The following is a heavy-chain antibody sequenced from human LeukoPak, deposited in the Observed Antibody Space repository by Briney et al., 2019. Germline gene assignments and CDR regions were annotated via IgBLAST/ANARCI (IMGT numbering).Heavy chain of an antibody. J-gene: IGHJ4*02. CDR3: ARDDSSGYYCDY. D-gene: IGHD3-22*01. CDR2: INPNSGGT. V-gene: IGHV1-2*02. Sequence: ASVKVSCKASRYTFTGYYMHWVRQAPGQGLEWMGWINPNSGGTNYAQKFQGRVTMTRDTSISTAYMELSRLRSDDTAVYYCARDDSSGYYCDYWGQGTLVTVSS. CDR1: RYTFTGYY.